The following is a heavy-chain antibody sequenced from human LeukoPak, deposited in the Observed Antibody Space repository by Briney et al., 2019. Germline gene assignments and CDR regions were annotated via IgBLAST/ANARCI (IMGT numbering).Heavy chain of an antibody. J-gene: IGHJ4*02. V-gene: IGHV4-59*01. CDR1: GGSISSYY. Sequence: SETLSLTCTVSGGSISSYYWSWIRQPPGKGLEWIGYIYDSGSTSYNPSLRSRVTISVDTSKNQFSLKLSSVTAADTAVYYCARGPAGSSGWYAFDHWGQGTLVTVSS. CDR3: ARGPAGSSGWYAFDH. D-gene: IGHD6-19*01. CDR2: IYDSGST.